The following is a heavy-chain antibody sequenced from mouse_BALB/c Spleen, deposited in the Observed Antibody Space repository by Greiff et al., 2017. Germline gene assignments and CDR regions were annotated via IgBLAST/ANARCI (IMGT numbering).Heavy chain of an antibody. CDR3: ARRRYDFYAMDY. Sequence: EVHLVESGPGLVKPSQSLSLTCSVTGYSITSGYYWNWIRQFPGNKLEWMGYISYDGSNNYNPSLKNRISITRDTSKNQFFLKLNSVTTEDTATYYCARRRYDFYAMDYWGQGTSVTVSS. D-gene: IGHD2-14*01. CDR1: GYSITSGYY. CDR2: ISYDGSN. J-gene: IGHJ4*01. V-gene: IGHV3-6*02.